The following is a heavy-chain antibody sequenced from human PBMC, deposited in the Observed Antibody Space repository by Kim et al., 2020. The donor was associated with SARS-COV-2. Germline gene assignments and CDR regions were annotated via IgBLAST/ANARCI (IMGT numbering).Heavy chain of an antibody. CDR1: RFTVSSNY. V-gene: IGHV3-53*01. CDR2: IYSGGST. J-gene: IGHJ3*02. CDR3: ARGPPPFGYFDWFSIGAFDI. D-gene: IGHD3-9*01. Sequence: GGSPRLSCAASRFTVSSNYMSWVRQAPGKGLEWVSVIYSGGSTYYADSVKGRFTISRDNSKNTLYLQMNSLRAEDTAVYYCARGPPPFGYFDWFSIGAFDIWGQGTMVTVSS.